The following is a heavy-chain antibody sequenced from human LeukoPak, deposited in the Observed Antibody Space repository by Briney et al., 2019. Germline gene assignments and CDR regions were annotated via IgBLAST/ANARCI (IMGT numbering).Heavy chain of an antibody. CDR1: GFTFSSYA. Sequence: HPGGSLRLSCAASGFTFSSYAMHWVRQAPGKGLEWVAVISYDGSNKYYADSVKGRFTISRDNSKNTLYLQMNSLRAEDTAVYYCARASKALGTWVHYYYYYGMDVWGQGTTVTVSS. D-gene: IGHD6-13*01. V-gene: IGHV3-30-3*01. CDR2: ISYDGSNK. CDR3: ARASKALGTWVHYYYYYGMDV. J-gene: IGHJ6*02.